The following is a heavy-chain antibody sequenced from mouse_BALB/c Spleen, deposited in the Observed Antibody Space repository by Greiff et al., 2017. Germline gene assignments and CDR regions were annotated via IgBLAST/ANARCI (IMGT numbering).Heavy chain of an antibody. J-gene: IGHJ4*01. V-gene: IGHV2-9-2*01. CDR3: VRDRGTTVVGHAMDY. CDR2: IWTGGGT. CDR1: GFSLTSYD. D-gene: IGHD1-1*01. Sequence: VMLVESGPGLVAPSQSLSITCTVSGFSLTSYDISWIRQPPGKGLEWLGVIWTGGGTNYNSAFMSRLSISKDNSKSQVFLKMNSLQTDDTAIYYCVRDRGTTVVGHAMDYWGQGTSVTVSS.